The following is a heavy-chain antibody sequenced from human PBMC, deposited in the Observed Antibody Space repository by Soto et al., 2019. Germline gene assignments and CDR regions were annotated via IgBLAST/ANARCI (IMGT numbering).Heavy chain of an antibody. CDR2: IYYSGST. Sequence: QVQLQESGPGLVKPSQTLSLTCSVSGGSISSGGYYWSWIRQHPGKGLEWIGYIYYSGSTSYNPSRKGRVTXSXDXXKNQFSLKLSSVTAADTAVYYCARGYCSSTSCFDPWGQGTLVTVSS. V-gene: IGHV4-31*03. D-gene: IGHD2-2*01. CDR1: GGSISSGGYY. CDR3: ARGYCSSTSCFDP. J-gene: IGHJ5*02.